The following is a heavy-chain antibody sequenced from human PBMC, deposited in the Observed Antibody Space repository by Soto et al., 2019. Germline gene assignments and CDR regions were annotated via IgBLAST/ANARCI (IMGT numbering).Heavy chain of an antibody. CDR1: GFSLSTSGVG. CDR2: IYWDDDK. CDR3: APTYYYDSSGYYYVHP. J-gene: IGHJ5*02. V-gene: IGHV2-5*02. D-gene: IGHD3-22*01. Sequence: SGPTLVNPTQTLTLTCTFSGFSLSTSGVGVGWIRQPPGKALEWLALIYWDDDKRYSPSLKSRLTITKDTSKNQVVLTMTNMDPVDTATYYCAPTYYYDSSGYYYVHPWGQGIQVTVSS.